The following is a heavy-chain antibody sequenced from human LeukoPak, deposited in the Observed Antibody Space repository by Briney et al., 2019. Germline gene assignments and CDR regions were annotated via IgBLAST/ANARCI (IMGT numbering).Heavy chain of an antibody. J-gene: IGHJ5*02. CDR2: MNPNSGNT. D-gene: IGHD2-15*01. CDR3: ARAGKRYCSGGSCDNWFDP. V-gene: IGHV1-8*03. CDR1: GYTFTSYD. Sequence: GASVKISCKASGYTFTSYDINWVRQATGQGLEWMGWMNPNSGNTGYAQKFQGRVTITRDTSINTAYMELSSLRSEDTAVYYCARAGKRYCSGGSCDNWFDPWGQGTLVTLSS.